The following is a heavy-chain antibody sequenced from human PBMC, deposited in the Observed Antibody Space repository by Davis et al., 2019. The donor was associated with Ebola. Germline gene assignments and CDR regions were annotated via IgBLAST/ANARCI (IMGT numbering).Heavy chain of an antibody. V-gene: IGHV1-18*01. CDR1: GYTFTNYG. Sequence: ASVKVSCKTSGYTFTNYGINWVRQAPGQGLEWMGWISGFNGDSNYSPKFEGRVTLTTDTSANTAYMELRSLKSDDTAVYYCARQRISIFGVAPTFDFWGQGALITVSS. D-gene: IGHD3-3*01. J-gene: IGHJ4*02. CDR3: ARQRISIFGVAPTFDF. CDR2: ISGFNGDS.